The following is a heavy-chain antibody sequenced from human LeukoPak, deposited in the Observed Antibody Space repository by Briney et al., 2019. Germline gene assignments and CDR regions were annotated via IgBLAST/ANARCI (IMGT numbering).Heavy chain of an antibody. Sequence: ASVKVSCKASGYTFTGYYMHWVRQAPGQGLEWMGWINPNSGSTNYAQKFQGRVTMTRDTSISTAYMELSRLRSDDTAVYYCAIVMITFGGVIDPWGQGTLVTVSS. CDR2: INPNSGST. D-gene: IGHD3-16*01. CDR1: GYTFTGYY. V-gene: IGHV1-2*02. J-gene: IGHJ5*02. CDR3: AIVMITFGGVIDP.